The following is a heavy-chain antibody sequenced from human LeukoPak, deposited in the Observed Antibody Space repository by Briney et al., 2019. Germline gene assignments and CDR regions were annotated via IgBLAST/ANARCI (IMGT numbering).Heavy chain of an antibody. V-gene: IGHV3-33*01. Sequence: PGGSLRLSCAASGFTFSSYGMHWVRQAPGKGLEWVAVIWYDGSNKYYADSVKGRFTISRDNSKNTLYLQMNSLRAEDTAVYYCARDFGHYSLDYWGQGTLVTVSS. D-gene: IGHD3-16*01. J-gene: IGHJ4*02. CDR2: IWYDGSNK. CDR3: ARDFGHYSLDY. CDR1: GFTFSSYG.